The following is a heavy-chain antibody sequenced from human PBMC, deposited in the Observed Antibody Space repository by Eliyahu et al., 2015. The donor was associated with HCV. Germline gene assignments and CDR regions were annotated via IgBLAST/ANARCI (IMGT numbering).Heavy chain of an antibody. CDR3: ARDRGSSWLDP. Sequence: EVQLVASGGGLVQPGGSLXLSCAASGSTFSSXWXAWVRQXPGKGLVWVSRINSDGSSTSYADSVKGRFTISRDNAKNTLYLQMNSLRAEDTAVYYCARDRGSSWLDPWGQGTLVTVSS. J-gene: IGHJ5*02. CDR1: GSTFSSXW. V-gene: IGHV3-74*01. D-gene: IGHD6-13*01. CDR2: INSDGSST.